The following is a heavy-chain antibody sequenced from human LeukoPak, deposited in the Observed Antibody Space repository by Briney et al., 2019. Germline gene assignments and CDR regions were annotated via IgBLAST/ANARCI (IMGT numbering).Heavy chain of an antibody. CDR2: IYHSGST. CDR3: ARSSYGDSIYDY. J-gene: IGHJ4*02. D-gene: IGHD4-17*01. CDR1: GYSISSGYY. V-gene: IGHV4-38-2*02. Sequence: PSETLSLTCTVSGYSISSGYYWGWIRQPPGKGLEWIGSIYHSGSTYYNPSLKSRVTISVDTSKHQFSLKLSSVTAADTAVYYCARSSYGDSIYDYWGQGTLVTVSS.